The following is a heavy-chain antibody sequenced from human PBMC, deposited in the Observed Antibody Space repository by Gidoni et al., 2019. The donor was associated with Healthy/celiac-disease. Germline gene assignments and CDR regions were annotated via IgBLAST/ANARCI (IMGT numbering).Heavy chain of an antibody. CDR2: IIPIFGTA. CDR1: GGTFSSYA. D-gene: IGHD6-13*01. J-gene: IGHJ5*02. Sequence: QVQLVQSGAEVKKPGSSVTVSCKASGGTFSSYAISWVRQAPGQGLEWMGGIIPIFGTANYAQKFQGRVTITADKSTSTAYMELSSLRSEDTAVYYCAGESIAAAGTIPRFRFDPWGQGTLVTVSS. CDR3: AGESIAAAGTIPRFRFDP. V-gene: IGHV1-69*06.